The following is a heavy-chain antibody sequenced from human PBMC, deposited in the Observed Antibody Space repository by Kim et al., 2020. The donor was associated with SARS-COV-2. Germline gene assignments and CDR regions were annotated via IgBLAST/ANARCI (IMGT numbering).Heavy chain of an antibody. D-gene: IGHD3-16*02. V-gene: IGHV4-61*01. J-gene: IGHJ5*02. Sequence: SETLSLTCTVSGGSVSSGSYYWSWIRQPPGKGLEWIGYIYYSGSTNYNPSLKSRVTISVDTAKNQFSLKLSFVTAADTAVYYCARGITFEGVIVIRRAWFDPWGQGTLVTVSS. CDR2: IYYSGST. CDR3: ARGITFEGVIVIRRAWFDP. CDR1: GGSVSSGSYY.